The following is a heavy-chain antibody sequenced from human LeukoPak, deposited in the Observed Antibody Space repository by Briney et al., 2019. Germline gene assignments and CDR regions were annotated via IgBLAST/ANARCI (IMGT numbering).Heavy chain of an antibody. CDR1: GLTFSNYW. D-gene: IGHD1-1*01. CDR3: ARGCRRRPTAGRKAHNGWYFDL. CDR2: IKEDGSEK. V-gene: IGHV3-7*01. Sequence: GGSLRLSCAASGLTFSNYWMTWVRQAPGKGLEWVANIKEDGSEKYYVDSVKGRFTISRDNAKNSLYLQMNSLRAEDTAVYYCARGCRRRPTAGRKAHNGWYFDLWGRGTLVTVSS. J-gene: IGHJ2*01.